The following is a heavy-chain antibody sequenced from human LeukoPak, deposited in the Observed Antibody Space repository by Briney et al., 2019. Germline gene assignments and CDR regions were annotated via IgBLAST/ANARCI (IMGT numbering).Heavy chain of an antibody. CDR1: GYTFTSYD. V-gene: IGHV1-8*01. Sequence: ASVKVSCKASGYTFTSYDINWVRQATGQGLEWMGWMNPNSGNTGYAQKFQGRVTMTRNTSISTAYMELSSLRSEDTAVYYCARVGGSTRYYDYVWGSYRLNWFDPWGQGTLVTVSS. D-gene: IGHD3-16*02. CDR3: ARVGGSTRYYDYVWGSYRLNWFDP. CDR2: MNPNSGNT. J-gene: IGHJ5*02.